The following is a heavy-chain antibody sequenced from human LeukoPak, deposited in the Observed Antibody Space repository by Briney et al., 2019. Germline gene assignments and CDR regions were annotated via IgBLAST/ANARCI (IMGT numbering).Heavy chain of an antibody. V-gene: IGHV1-24*01. J-gene: IGHJ4*02. CDR3: ATLAAYYDSSGYYNWYFDY. CDR1: GYTLTELS. CDR2: FDPEDGET. Sequence: ASVKVSCKVSGYTLTELSMHWVRQAPGKGLDWMGGFDPEDGETIYAQKFQGRVTMTEDTSTDTAYMELSSLRSEDTAVYYCATLAAYYDSSGYYNWYFDYWGQGTLVTVSS. D-gene: IGHD3-22*01.